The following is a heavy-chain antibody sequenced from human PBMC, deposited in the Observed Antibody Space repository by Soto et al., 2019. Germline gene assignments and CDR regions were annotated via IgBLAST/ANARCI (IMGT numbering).Heavy chain of an antibody. CDR3: ARNLDYGGSAGTNWFDP. D-gene: IGHD2-15*01. J-gene: IGHJ5*02. CDR1: GGSISSGAYS. Sequence: RSLTCTVSGGSISSGAYSWSWIRLPPGKRLEWIGYIYHRGTSHYNPSLKSRVTMSVDRSKNQFSLNLRSVTAADTAVYYCARNLDYGGSAGTNWFDPWGQGTLVTVYS. CDR2: IYHRGTS. V-gene: IGHV4-30-2*01.